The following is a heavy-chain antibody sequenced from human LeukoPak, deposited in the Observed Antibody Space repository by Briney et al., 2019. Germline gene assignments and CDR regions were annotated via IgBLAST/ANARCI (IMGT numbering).Heavy chain of an antibody. D-gene: IGHD6-19*01. CDR3: ARGGIQVSGIDEFDY. J-gene: IGHJ4*02. CDR1: GFTFIDYD. CDR2: IGIRGDT. Sequence: GGSLRLSCAASGFTFIDYDMHWVSHVIGKGLECVSAIGIRGDTHYSGSVKGRFTISRENAESSLYLQMNSLRAEDTAVYYCARGGIQVSGIDEFDYWGQGTLVTVSS. V-gene: IGHV3-13*01.